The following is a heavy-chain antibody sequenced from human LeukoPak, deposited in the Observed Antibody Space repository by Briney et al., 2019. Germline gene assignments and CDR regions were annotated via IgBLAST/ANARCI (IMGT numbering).Heavy chain of an antibody. V-gene: IGHV3-30*02. CDR3: AKGGRHGYSIYERGYFDH. J-gene: IGHJ4*02. Sequence: PGGSLRLSCAASGFTFSNYDMYWVRQAPGKGLEWVAFIEYGGSKQSYADSVKGRLTISRDNSKNTLYLQMNSLRTEDTAVYYCAKGGRHGYSIYERGYFDHWGQGTLVTVSS. CDR1: GFTFSNYD. D-gene: IGHD5/OR15-5a*01. CDR2: IEYGGSKQ.